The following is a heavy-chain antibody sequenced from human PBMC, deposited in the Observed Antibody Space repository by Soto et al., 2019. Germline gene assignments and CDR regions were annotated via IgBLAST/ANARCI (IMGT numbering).Heavy chain of an antibody. J-gene: IGHJ4*02. CDR2: INSDGTRI. CDR3: ARAGDWNYVQDF. CDR1: GFTFTNYR. Sequence: PGGSLRLSCAASGFTFTNYRIHWVRQAPGKGLVWVARINSDGTRINYADSVKGRFTISRDNAKNTVFLQMNSLRDEDSAVYFCARAGDWNYVQDFGGQGTLVTVSS. V-gene: IGHV3-74*01. D-gene: IGHD1-7*01.